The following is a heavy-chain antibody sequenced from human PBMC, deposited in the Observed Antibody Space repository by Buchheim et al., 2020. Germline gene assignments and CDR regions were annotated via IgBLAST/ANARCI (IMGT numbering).Heavy chain of an antibody. CDR2: IYYSGST. Sequence: QVQLQESGPGLVKPSETLSLTCSVSGGSISSYYWYWIRQPPGKGLEWIGYIYYSGSTNYNPSLKSRVTISVDTSKNQFSLMLSSVTAADTAVYYCARSVGGATNYWGQGTL. V-gene: IGHV4-59*01. D-gene: IGHD1-26*01. CDR3: ARSVGGATNY. J-gene: IGHJ4*02. CDR1: GGSISSYY.